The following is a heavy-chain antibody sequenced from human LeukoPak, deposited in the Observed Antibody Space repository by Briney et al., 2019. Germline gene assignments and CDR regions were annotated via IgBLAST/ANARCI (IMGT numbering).Heavy chain of an antibody. CDR1: GFTFSSYA. J-gene: IGHJ5*02. D-gene: IGHD1-26*01. Sequence: QSGGSLRLSCAASGFTFSSYAMSWVRQAPGKGLEWVSAISGSGGSTYYADSVKGRFTISRDNSKNTLYLQMNSLRAEDTAVYYCAKDGWELLRRGKNWFDPWGQGTLVTVSS. CDR3: AKDGWELLRRGKNWFDP. V-gene: IGHV3-23*01. CDR2: ISGSGGST.